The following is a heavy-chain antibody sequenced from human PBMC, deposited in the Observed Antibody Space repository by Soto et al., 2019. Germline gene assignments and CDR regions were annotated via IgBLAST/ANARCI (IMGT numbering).Heavy chain of an antibody. CDR2: IIPIFGTA. J-gene: IGHJ4*01. Sequence: ASVKVSCKAYGGTFSRYAISWVRQAPGQGLEWTGGIIPIFGTANYAQKFQGRVTITADESTTTAYMELSSLSSEDTAVYYCARGYDGSCYYYYFDYWGQGTLVTVSS. V-gene: IGHV1-69*13. D-gene: IGHD3-22*01. CDR3: ARGYDGSCYYYYFDY. CDR1: GGTFSRYA.